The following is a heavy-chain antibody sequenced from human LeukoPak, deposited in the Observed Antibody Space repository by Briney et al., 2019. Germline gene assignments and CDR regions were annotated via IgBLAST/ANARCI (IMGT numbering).Heavy chain of an antibody. D-gene: IGHD5-24*01. CDR1: GGSITTYY. Sequence: SETLSLTCTVSGGSITTYYWSWIRQPPGKGLEWIGYIYHSGSTNYNPSLKSRVTISEDRSKNQFSLKLSSVTAADTAVYYCARLRDGRWLLEYWGQGTLVTVSS. J-gene: IGHJ4*02. CDR2: IYHSGST. V-gene: IGHV4-59*08. CDR3: ARLRDGRWLLEY.